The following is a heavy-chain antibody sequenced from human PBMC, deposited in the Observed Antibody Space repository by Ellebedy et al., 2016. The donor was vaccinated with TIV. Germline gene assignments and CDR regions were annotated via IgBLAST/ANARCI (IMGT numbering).Heavy chain of an antibody. CDR2: MNPRNGNT. Sequence: AASVKVSCKASGYTFSNYDINWVRQATGQGLEWMGRMNPRNGNTGYAERFQGRVTMTTDPSQNTAYMELSSLTSEDTAVYYCTRGSGGIGFDPWGQGTLVTVSS. CDR1: GYTFSNYD. D-gene: IGHD3-16*01. V-gene: IGHV1-8*01. J-gene: IGHJ5*02. CDR3: TRGSGGIGFDP.